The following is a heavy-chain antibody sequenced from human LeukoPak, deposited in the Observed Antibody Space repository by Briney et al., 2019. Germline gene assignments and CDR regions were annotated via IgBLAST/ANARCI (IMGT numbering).Heavy chain of an antibody. D-gene: IGHD3-22*01. Sequence: PGGSLRLSCAASGFTFSSYGMHWVRQAPGKGLEWVAIISYDGSNKYYADSVKGRFTISRDNSKNTLYLQMNSLRAEDTAVYYCAKAQGYYDSSGYFYYYYYMDVWGKGTTVTISS. V-gene: IGHV3-30*18. CDR1: GFTFSSYG. CDR3: AKAQGYYDSSGYFYYYYYMDV. CDR2: ISYDGSNK. J-gene: IGHJ6*03.